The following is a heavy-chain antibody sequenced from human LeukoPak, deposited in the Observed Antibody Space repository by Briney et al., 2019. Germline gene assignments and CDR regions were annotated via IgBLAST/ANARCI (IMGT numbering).Heavy chain of an antibody. J-gene: IGHJ6*02. CDR1: GFTFSSYG. CDR2: ISYDGSNK. CDR3: AKNREGSGSYYAARGMDV. V-gene: IGHV3-30*18. Sequence: GRSLRLSYAASGFTFSSYGMHWVRQAPGKGLEWVAVISYDGSNKYYADSVKGRFTISRDNSKNTLYLQMNSLRAEDRAASHRAKNREGSGSYYAARGMDVWGQGTTVTVSS. D-gene: IGHD3-10*01.